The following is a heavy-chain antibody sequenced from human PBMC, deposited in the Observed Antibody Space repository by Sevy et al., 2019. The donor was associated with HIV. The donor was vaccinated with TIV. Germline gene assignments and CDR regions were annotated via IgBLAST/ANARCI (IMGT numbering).Heavy chain of an antibody. V-gene: IGHV1-18*04. Sequence: ASVKVSCKASGYTFTSYGISWVRQAPGQGLEWMGWISAYNGNTNYAYKLQGRVTMTTDTSTSTAYMELRSLRSDDTAVYYCARDRAYYDFWSGYYFPYYYYGMDVWGQGTTVTVSS. J-gene: IGHJ6*02. D-gene: IGHD3-3*01. CDR3: ARDRAYYDFWSGYYFPYYYYGMDV. CDR2: ISAYNGNT. CDR1: GYTFTSYG.